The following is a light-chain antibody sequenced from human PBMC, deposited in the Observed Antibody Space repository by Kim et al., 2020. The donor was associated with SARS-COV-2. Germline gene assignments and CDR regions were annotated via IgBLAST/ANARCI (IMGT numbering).Light chain of an antibody. Sequence: LSLSPGERATLSGRASQSVSTYLAWYQQKPGQAPRLLIYDASNRATGIPARFSGSGSGTDFTLTISSLEPEDFAVYYCQQRSSWLTFGGGTKLEI. CDR2: DAS. CDR1: QSVSTY. J-gene: IGKJ4*01. V-gene: IGKV3-11*01. CDR3: QQRSSWLT.